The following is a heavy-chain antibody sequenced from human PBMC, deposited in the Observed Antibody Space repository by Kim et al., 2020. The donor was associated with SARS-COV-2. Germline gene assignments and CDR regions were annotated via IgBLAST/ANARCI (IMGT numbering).Heavy chain of an antibody. CDR1: GYTFTSYA. V-gene: IGHV1-3*01. J-gene: IGHJ6*02. D-gene: IGHD4-4*01. CDR2: INAGNGNT. Sequence: ASVKVSCKASGYTFTSYAMHWVRQAPGQRLEWMGWINAGNGNTKYSQKFQGRVTITRDTSASTAYMELSSLRSEDTAVYYCARELVTLPYCNYWTYYYFYHGMDVWGQGTTVTVPS. CDR3: ARELVTLPYCNYWTYYYFYHGMDV.